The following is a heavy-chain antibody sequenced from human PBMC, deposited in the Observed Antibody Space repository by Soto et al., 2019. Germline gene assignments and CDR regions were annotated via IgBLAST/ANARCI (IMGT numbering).Heavy chain of an antibody. CDR2: IYYSGST. Sequence: QLQLQESGPGLVKPSETLSLTCTVSGGSISSSSYYWGWIRQPPGKGLEWIGSIYYSGSTYYNPSTSRRITTAVDSTKNQCSLKMSVVTAADAAVYYCARHRCGGGSCYYHFDYWGQGTLVTVSS. J-gene: IGHJ4*02. D-gene: IGHD2-15*01. V-gene: IGHV4-39*01. CDR3: ARHRCGGGSCYYHFDY. CDR1: GGSISSSSYY.